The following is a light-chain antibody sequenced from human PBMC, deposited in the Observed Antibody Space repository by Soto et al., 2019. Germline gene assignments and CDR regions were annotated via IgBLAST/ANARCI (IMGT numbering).Light chain of an antibody. J-gene: IGKJ1*01. CDR1: QSISSN. Sequence: EIVMTQSPATLSVSPGERATLSCRASQSISSNLAWYQQKVGQAPRLLIYDASTRATDIPGRFSGSGSGTEFTLTISSLQSEDFAVYYCQQYNNCPETFGQGTKVEIK. CDR2: DAS. CDR3: QQYNNCPET. V-gene: IGKV3-15*01.